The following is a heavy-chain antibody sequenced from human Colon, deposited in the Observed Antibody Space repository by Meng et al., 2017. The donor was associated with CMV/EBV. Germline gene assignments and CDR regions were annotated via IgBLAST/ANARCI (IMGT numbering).Heavy chain of an antibody. J-gene: IGHJ4*02. CDR3: AREDRYSYGFPDY. CDR2: ISSSGSSI. CDR1: GFTFSDYY. D-gene: IGHD5-18*01. Sequence: GESLKISCAASGFTFSDYYMNWIRQSPGKGLEWISDISSSGSSIYYADSVKGRFSISRDNAKNSLYLQMNSLGPEDTAVYYCAREDRYSYGFPDYWGQGTLVTVSS. V-gene: IGHV3-11*01.